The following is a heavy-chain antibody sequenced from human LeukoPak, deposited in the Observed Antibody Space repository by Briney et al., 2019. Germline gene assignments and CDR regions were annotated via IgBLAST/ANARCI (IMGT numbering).Heavy chain of an antibody. V-gene: IGHV3-23*01. CDR2: ISGTGGST. J-gene: IGHJ4*02. CDR1: GFTFSNYA. CDR3: AKVRTGHYFDY. Sequence: GGSLRLSCAASGFTFSNYAMSWVRQAPGRGLEWVSSISGTGGSTYYADSVKGRFTISRDNSNNTLFLQMNSLRAEDTAVYYCAKVRTGHYFDYWGQGTLVTVSS. D-gene: IGHD1-1*01.